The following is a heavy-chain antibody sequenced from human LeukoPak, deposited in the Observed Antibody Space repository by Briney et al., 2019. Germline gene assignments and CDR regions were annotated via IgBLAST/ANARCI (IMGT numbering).Heavy chain of an antibody. V-gene: IGHV1-2*02. CDR1: GYTFTGYY. CDR3: ARGGKEGDYFDY. D-gene: IGHD1-26*01. CDR2: INPNSGGT. J-gene: IGHJ4*02. Sequence: GASLEVSFKASGYTFTGYYMHWVRQAPGQGLEWMGWINPNSGGTNYAQKFQGRVTITRDTSISTAYMELSRLRSDDTAVYYCARGGKEGDYFDYWGQGTLVTVSS.